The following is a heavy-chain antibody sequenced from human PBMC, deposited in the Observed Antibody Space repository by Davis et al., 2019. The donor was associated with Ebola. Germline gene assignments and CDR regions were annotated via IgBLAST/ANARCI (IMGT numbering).Heavy chain of an antibody. J-gene: IGHJ6*02. CDR2: ISSSSSYI. CDR3: ARRIPVPAATRHYYYGMDV. CDR1: GLTFSSYS. D-gene: IGHD2-2*01. Sequence: GESLKISCAASGLTFSSYSMNWVRQAPGKGLEWVSSISSSSSYIYYADSVKGRFTISRDNAKNSLYLQMNSLRAEDTAVYYCARRIPVPAATRHYYYGMDVWGQGTTVTVSS. V-gene: IGHV3-21*01.